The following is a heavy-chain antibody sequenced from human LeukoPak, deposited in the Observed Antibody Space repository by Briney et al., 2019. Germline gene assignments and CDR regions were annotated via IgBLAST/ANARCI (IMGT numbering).Heavy chain of an antibody. CDR2: INPNSGGT. V-gene: IGHV1-2*02. CDR1: GYTFTGYF. CDR3: ARVPGVAAAGTLDP. D-gene: IGHD6-13*01. J-gene: IGHJ5*02. Sequence: ASVKVSCKASGYTFTGYFMHWVRQAPGQGLEWMGWINPNSGGTNYAQKFQGRVTMTRDTSISTAYMELSRLRSDDTAVYYCARVPGVAAAGTLDPWGQGTLVTVSS.